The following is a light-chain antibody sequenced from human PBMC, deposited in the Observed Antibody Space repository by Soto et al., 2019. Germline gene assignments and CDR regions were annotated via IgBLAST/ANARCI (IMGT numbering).Light chain of an antibody. J-gene: IGKJ1*01. CDR1: KSISKS. Sequence: EIVLTQSPDILSLSPGERATLSCRASKSISKSLVWYQQKPGQAPRLLIYNASNRATDIPVRFSGSGSGTDITLTISGLAPEDFAVYYCQQRHNWPRTFGQGSRVEI. CDR2: NAS. V-gene: IGKV3-11*01. CDR3: QQRHNWPRT.